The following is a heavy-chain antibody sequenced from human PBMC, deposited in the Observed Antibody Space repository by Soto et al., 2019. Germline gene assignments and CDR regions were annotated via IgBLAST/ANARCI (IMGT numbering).Heavy chain of an antibody. Sequence: ASVKVSCKASGYTFTGYYMHWVRQAPGQGLEWMGWINPNSGGTNYAQKFQGWVTMTRDTSIGTAYMELSRLRSDDTAVYYCARGEVLRYFDWLSNYGMDVWGQGTTVTVSS. CDR1: GYTFTGYY. D-gene: IGHD3-9*01. CDR2: INPNSGGT. J-gene: IGHJ6*02. V-gene: IGHV1-2*04. CDR3: ARGEVLRYFDWLSNYGMDV.